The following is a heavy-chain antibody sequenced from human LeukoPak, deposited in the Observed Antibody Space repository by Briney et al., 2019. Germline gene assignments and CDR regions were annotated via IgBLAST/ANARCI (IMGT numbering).Heavy chain of an antibody. J-gene: IGHJ6*02. Sequence: GASVKVSCKASGNTFTGYYMHWVRQAPGQGLEWMGWINPNSGGTNYAQKFQGRVTMTRDTSISTAYMELSRLRSDDTAVYYCARDLSLWFGEFYYGMDVWGQGTTVTVSS. CDR2: INPNSGGT. D-gene: IGHD3-10*01. V-gene: IGHV1-2*02. CDR1: GNTFTGYY. CDR3: ARDLSLWFGEFYYGMDV.